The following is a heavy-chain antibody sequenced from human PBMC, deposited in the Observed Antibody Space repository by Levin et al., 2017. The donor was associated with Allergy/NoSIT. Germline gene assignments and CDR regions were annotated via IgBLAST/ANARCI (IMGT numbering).Heavy chain of an antibody. V-gene: IGHV4-4*02. Sequence: TSETLSLTCAVSGGSISSSNWWSWVRQPPGKGLEWIGEIYHSGSTNYNPSLKSRVTISVDKSKNQFSLKLSSVTAADTAVYYCATRGFAAAGVYYFDYWGQGTLVTVSS. CDR2: IYHSGST. D-gene: IGHD6-13*01. CDR3: ATRGFAAAGVYYFDY. J-gene: IGHJ4*02. CDR1: GGSISSSNW.